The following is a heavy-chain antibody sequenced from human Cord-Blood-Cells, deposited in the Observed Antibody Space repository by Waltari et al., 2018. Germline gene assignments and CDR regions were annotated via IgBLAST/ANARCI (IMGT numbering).Heavy chain of an antibody. Sequence: VQLVVSGGGVVQPGRSLSLSCAASGLNFSSYGMPWVRQAPGKVLELVAIISYDESNKYYADSVKGRFTISRDNSKNALYLQMNSLRAEDTAVYYCAKDGGDGYDFDYWGQGTLVTVSS. CDR3: AKDGGDGYDFDY. D-gene: IGHD5-12*01. CDR1: GLNFSSYG. CDR2: ISYDESNK. J-gene: IGHJ4*02. V-gene: IGHV3-30*18.